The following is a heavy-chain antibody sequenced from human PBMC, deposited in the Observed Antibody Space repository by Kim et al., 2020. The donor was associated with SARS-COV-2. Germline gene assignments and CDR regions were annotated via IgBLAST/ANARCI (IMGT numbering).Heavy chain of an antibody. Sequence: PDQVKGRFTISRDNAKNSLYLQMNSLRAEDTAVYYCARTRDSGWSYFDYWGQGTLVTVSS. J-gene: IGHJ4*02. V-gene: IGHV3-21*01. D-gene: IGHD6-19*01. CDR3: ARTRDSGWSYFDY.